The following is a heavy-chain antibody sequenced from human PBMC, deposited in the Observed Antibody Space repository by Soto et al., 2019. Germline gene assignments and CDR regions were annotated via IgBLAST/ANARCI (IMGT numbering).Heavy chain of an antibody. Sequence: PSETLSLTCTVAGGSISSYDGSWIRQPPGKGLEWIGYIYYSGSANYNPSLKSRVTISVDTSKNQFSLKLSSVTAADTAVYYCARGYSSGWYETSGGYYFDYWGQGTLVTVSS. V-gene: IGHV4-59*01. D-gene: IGHD6-19*01. CDR3: ARGYSSGWYETSGGYYFDY. CDR1: GGSISSYD. J-gene: IGHJ4*02. CDR2: IYYSGSA.